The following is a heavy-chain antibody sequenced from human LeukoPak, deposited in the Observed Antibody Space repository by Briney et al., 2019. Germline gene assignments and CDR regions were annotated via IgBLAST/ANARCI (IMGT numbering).Heavy chain of an antibody. J-gene: IGHJ4*02. CDR2: ISGSGGST. CDR1: GFTFSSYA. CDR3: AKVGAMVRGVNDY. Sequence: GGSLRLSCVVSGFTFSSYAMSWVRQAPGKGLEWVSGISGSGGSTYYADSVKGRFTISRDNSKNTLYLQMNSLRAEDTAVYYCAKVGAMVRGVNDYWGQGTLVTVSS. V-gene: IGHV3-23*01. D-gene: IGHD3-10*01.